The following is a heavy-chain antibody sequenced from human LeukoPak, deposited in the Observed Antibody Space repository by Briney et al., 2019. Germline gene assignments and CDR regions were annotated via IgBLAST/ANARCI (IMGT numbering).Heavy chain of an antibody. D-gene: IGHD5-12*01. CDR1: GFTFSTYS. CDR3: ARARSGYSAYDWIY. J-gene: IGHJ4*02. CDR2: ISSSSSYI. V-gene: IGHV3-21*01. Sequence: GGSLRLSCAASGFTFSTYSMNWVRQAPGKGLELVSSISSSSSYIYYADSVKGRFTISRHNAKNSLYLQMNSLRAEDTAVYYCARARSGYSAYDWIYWGQGTLVTVSS.